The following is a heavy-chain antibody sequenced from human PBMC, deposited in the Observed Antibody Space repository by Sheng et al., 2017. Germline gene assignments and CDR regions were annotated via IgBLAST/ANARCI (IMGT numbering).Heavy chain of an antibody. CDR3: AKGDSSSWSAIFDY. V-gene: IGHV3-30*02. CDR2: IRYDGSNK. D-gene: IGHD6-13*01. J-gene: IGHJ4*02. CDR1: GFTFSSYG. Sequence: QVQLVESGGGVVQPGGSLRLSCAASGFTFSSYGMHWVRQAPGKGLEWVAFIRYDGSNKYYADSVKGRFTISRDNSKNTLYLQMNSLRAEDTAVYYCAKGDSSSWSAIFDYWGQGTLVTVSS.